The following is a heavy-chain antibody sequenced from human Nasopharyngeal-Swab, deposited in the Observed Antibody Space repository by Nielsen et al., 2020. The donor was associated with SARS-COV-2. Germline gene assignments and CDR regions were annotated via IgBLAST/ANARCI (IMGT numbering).Heavy chain of an antibody. V-gene: IGHV3-7*01. Sequence: GESLKISCAASGFTFSSYWMSWVRQAPGKGLEWVANIKQDGSEKYYADSVKGRFTISRDNAKNSLYLQMNSLRAEDTAVYYCAREGENDSSGYFSDAFDIWGQGTMVTVSS. J-gene: IGHJ3*02. CDR2: IKQDGSEK. D-gene: IGHD3-22*01. CDR1: GFTFSSYW. CDR3: AREGENDSSGYFSDAFDI.